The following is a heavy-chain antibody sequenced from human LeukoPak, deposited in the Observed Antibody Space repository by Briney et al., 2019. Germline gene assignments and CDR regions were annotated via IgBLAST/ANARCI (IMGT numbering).Heavy chain of an antibody. CDR3: AEKKNFSFDY. D-gene: IGHD1-7*01. J-gene: IGHJ4*02. Sequence: GGSLRLSCAASGFTFSSYAMSWVRQVPGKGLEWLSAISSSGSTTYYADSVKGRFTISRDNSKNTLYLQMNSLRAEDTAVYYCAEKKNFSFDYWGQGTLVTVSS. CDR1: GFTFSSYA. V-gene: IGHV3-23*01. CDR2: ISSSGSTT.